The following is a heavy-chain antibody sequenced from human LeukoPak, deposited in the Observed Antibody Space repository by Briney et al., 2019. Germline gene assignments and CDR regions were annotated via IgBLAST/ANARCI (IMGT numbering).Heavy chain of an antibody. CDR3: ARDPKRLWFGDRIFDY. J-gene: IGHJ4*02. Sequence: ASVKVSCKAPGYTFTSYGISWVRQAPGQGLEWMGWISAYNGNTNYAQKLQGRVTMTTDTSTSTAYMELRSLRSDDTAVYYCARDPKRLWFGDRIFDYWGQGTLVTVSS. CDR1: GYTFTSYG. CDR2: ISAYNGNT. D-gene: IGHD3-10*01. V-gene: IGHV1-18*01.